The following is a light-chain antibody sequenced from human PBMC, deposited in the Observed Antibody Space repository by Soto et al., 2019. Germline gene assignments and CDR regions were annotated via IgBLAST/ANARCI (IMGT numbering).Light chain of an antibody. Sequence: DIQMTQSPSSLSASVGDRVTITCQASQDISNFLNWYQQKPGTAPKLLIYDASNLETGVPSRFSGSGSETDFTFTISSLQHEDIATYYCQQYDNLPPFTFGPGTKVDIK. CDR2: DAS. CDR3: QQYDNLPPFT. CDR1: QDISNF. J-gene: IGKJ3*01. V-gene: IGKV1-33*01.